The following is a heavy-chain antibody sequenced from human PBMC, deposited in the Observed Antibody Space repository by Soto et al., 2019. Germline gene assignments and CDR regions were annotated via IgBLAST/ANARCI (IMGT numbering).Heavy chain of an antibody. D-gene: IGHD3-3*01. V-gene: IGHV3-30-3*01. CDR3: ARGTLYDFSLYFDY. J-gene: IGHJ4*02. Sequence: GGSLRLSCAASGFTFSSYAMHWVRQAPGKGLEWVAVISYDGSNKYYADSVKGRFTISRDNSKNTLYLQMNSLRAEDTAVYYCARGTLYDFSLYFDYWGQGTLVTVSS. CDR2: ISYDGSNK. CDR1: GFTFSSYA.